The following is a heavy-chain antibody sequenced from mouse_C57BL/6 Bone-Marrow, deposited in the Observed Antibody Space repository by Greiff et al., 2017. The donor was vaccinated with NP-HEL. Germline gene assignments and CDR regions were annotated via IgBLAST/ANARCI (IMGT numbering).Heavy chain of an antibody. CDR2: IDPSDSYT. CDR1: GYTFTSYW. J-gene: IGHJ3*01. V-gene: IGHV1-69*01. CDR3: ARGGFPPFAY. Sequence: VQLQQPGAELVMPGASVKLSCKASGYTFTSYWMHWVKQRPGQGLEWIGEIDPSDSYTNYNQKFKGKSTLTVDKSSSTAYMQLSSLTSEDSAVYYCARGGFPPFAYWGQGTLVTVSA.